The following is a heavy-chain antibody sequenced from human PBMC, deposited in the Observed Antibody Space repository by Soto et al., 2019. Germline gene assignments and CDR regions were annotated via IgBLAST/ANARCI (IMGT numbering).Heavy chain of an antibody. D-gene: IGHD5-18*01. Sequence: QVQLVQSGAEVKKPGASVKVSCKASGYTFTSYGISWVRQAPGQGLEWMGWISAYNGNTNYAQKLQGRVTMTTDTSTSTAYMELRSLRSDDTAVYYCARVDVDTAMVTFASDFDYWGQGTLVTVSS. J-gene: IGHJ4*02. CDR2: ISAYNGNT. CDR3: ARVDVDTAMVTFASDFDY. V-gene: IGHV1-18*01. CDR1: GYTFTSYG.